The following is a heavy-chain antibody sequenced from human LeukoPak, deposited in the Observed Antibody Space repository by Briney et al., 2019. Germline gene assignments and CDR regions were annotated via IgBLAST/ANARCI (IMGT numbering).Heavy chain of an antibody. CDR2: IYYSGST. J-gene: IGHJ4*02. CDR1: GGSIDSYY. D-gene: IGHD3-9*01. V-gene: IGHV4-59*08. CDR3: ARGYDILTGHDY. Sequence: SETLSLTCSVSGGSIDSYYWSWIRQPPGKRLEWIGYIYYSGSTKYNPSLKSRVSISVDTSKNQFSLRLSSVTAADTAVYYCARGYDILTGHDYWGQGTLVTVSS.